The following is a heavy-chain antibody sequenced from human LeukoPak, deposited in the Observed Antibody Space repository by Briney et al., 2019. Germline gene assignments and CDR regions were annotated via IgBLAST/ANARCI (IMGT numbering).Heavy chain of an antibody. V-gene: IGHV1-69*13. CDR2: IIPIFGTA. D-gene: IGHD3-10*01. CDR3: AGFDYYGSRGYFQH. CDR1: GGTFSSYA. Sequence: SVKVSCKASGGTFSSYAISWVRQAPGQGLEWMGGIIPIFGTANYSQKFQGRVTITADESTSTAYMELSSLRSEDTAVYYCAGFDYYGSRGYFQHWGQGTLVTVSS. J-gene: IGHJ1*01.